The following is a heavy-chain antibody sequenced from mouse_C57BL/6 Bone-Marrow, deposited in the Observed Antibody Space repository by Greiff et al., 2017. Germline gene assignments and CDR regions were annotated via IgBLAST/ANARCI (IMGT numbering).Heavy chain of an antibody. CDR2: IDPEDGDT. CDR1: GFNIKDYY. D-gene: IGHD2-5*01. CDR3: TTDYSNYVWYFDV. V-gene: IGHV14-1*01. Sequence: EVQLQQSGAELVRPGASVKLSCTASGFNIKDYYMHWVKQRPEQGLEWIGRIDPEDGDTEYAPKFQGKATMTADTSSNTAYLQLSSLTSEDTAVYYCTTDYSNYVWYFDVWGTGTTVTVSS. J-gene: IGHJ1*03.